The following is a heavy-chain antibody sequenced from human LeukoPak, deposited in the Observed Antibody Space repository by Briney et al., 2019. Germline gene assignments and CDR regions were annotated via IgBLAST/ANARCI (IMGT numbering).Heavy chain of an antibody. Sequence: GGSLRHSCAGSGFTFSNYAMSWVRQAPGKGLEWVSSITGSGDSTYYADSVKGRFTISRDNSKSALYLQMNSLRAEDTAVYHCAIHDSSGWYFFWGQGTLVTVSS. CDR1: GFTFSNYA. J-gene: IGHJ4*02. CDR3: AIHDSSGWYFF. CDR2: ITGSGDST. V-gene: IGHV3-23*01. D-gene: IGHD6-19*01.